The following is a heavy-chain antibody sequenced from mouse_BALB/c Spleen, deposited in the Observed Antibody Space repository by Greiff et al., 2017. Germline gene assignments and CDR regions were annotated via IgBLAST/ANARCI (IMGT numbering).Heavy chain of an antibody. CDR3: AREDYDAAWFAY. V-gene: IGHV5-6-5*01. CDR2: ISSGGST. J-gene: IGHJ3*01. Sequence: EVKLVESGGGLVKPGGSLKLSCAASGFTFSSYAMSWVRQTPEKRLEWVASISSGGSTYYPDSVKGRFTISRDNARNILYLQMSSLRSEDTAMYYCAREDYDAAWFAYWGQGTLVTVSA. D-gene: IGHD2-4*01. CDR1: GFTFSSYA.